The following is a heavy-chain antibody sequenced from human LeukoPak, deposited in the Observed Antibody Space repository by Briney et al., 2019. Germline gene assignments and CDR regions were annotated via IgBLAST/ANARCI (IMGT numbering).Heavy chain of an antibody. CDR2: IYYSGST. D-gene: IGHD3-10*01. Sequence: KPSETLSLTCTVSGGSISSYYWSWIRQPPGKGLEWIGYIYYSGSTNYNPSLKSRVTISVDTSKNQFSLKLSSVTAAGTAVYYWARDYYGSGSYYMSWGQGTLVTVSS. V-gene: IGHV4-59*01. CDR1: GGSISSYY. J-gene: IGHJ4*02. CDR3: ARDYYGSGSYYMS.